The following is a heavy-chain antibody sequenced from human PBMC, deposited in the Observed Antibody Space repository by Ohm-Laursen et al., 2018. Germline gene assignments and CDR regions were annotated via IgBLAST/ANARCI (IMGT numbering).Heavy chain of an antibody. Sequence: GTLSLTCTVSGGSISSYYWSWIRQPPGKGLEWIGYIYYSGSTNYNPSLKSRVTISVDTSKNQFSLKLSSVTAADTAVYYCARGRSGWYSLWGQGTMVTVSS. D-gene: IGHD6-19*01. CDR2: IYYSGST. CDR3: ARGRSGWYSL. V-gene: IGHV4-59*01. CDR1: GGSISSYY. J-gene: IGHJ3*01.